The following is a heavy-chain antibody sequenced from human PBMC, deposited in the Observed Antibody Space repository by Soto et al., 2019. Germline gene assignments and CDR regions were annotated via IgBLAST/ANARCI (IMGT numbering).Heavy chain of an antibody. V-gene: IGHV5-51*01. CDR2: IYPGDSDT. D-gene: IGHD5-12*01. J-gene: IGHJ4*02. CDR1: GYSFTSYW. Sequence: GESLKISCKGSGYSFTSYWIGWVRQMPGKGLEWMGIIYPGDSDTRYSPSFQGQVTISADKSISTAYLQWSSLKASDTAMYYCARQGTGRNSGYDSRCGYWGQGSLAAVAS. CDR3: ARQGTGRNSGYDSRCGY.